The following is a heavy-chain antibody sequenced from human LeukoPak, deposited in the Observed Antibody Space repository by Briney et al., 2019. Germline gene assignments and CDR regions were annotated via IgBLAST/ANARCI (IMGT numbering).Heavy chain of an antibody. CDR3: ARRSTTWNAFDI. CDR2: FYYSGST. CDR1: GGSISSSSYY. V-gene: IGHV4-39*01. Sequence: SETPSLTRIVSGGSISSSSYYWGWIRQPPGKGLEWIGSFYYSGSTYYSPSLKSRVTISVDTSKNQFSLKLNSVTVADTAVYYCARRSTTWNAFDIWGQGTIVTVS. J-gene: IGHJ3*02. D-gene: IGHD6-13*01.